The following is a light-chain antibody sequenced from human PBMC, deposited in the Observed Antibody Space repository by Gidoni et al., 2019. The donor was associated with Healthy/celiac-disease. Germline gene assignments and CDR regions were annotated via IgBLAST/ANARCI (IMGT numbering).Light chain of an antibody. J-gene: IGKJ1*01. V-gene: IGKV1-39*01. Sequence: PYAMTASLGDRVTITCRASQSISSYLNWYQQKPGKAPKLLIYAAYSLQSGVPSRFSGGGAGTACALTICRLPPVNYGTYQCQGGYTPSWTFXQXTKVEIK. CDR1: QSISSY. CDR3: QGGYTPSWT. CDR2: AAY.